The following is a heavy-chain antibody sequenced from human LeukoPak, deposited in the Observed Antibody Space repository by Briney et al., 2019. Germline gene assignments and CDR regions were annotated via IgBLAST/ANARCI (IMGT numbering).Heavy chain of an antibody. CDR3: ARGDDSSGQVDY. V-gene: IGHV3-30-3*01. D-gene: IGHD3-22*01. CDR2: ISYDGSSK. J-gene: IGHJ4*02. Sequence: GWSLRLSCAASGFTFSTYAMHWVRQAAGKGLEWVAIISYDGSSKYYANSVKGRFTISRDNSRSTLYLQMNSLRPEDTAVYYCARGDDSSGQVDYWGQGTLVTVSS. CDR1: GFTFSTYA.